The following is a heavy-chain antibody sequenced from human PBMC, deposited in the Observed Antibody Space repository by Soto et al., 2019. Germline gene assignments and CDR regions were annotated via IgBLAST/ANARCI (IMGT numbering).Heavy chain of an antibody. J-gene: IGHJ4*02. V-gene: IGHV6-1*01. CDR1: GDSVSSNSAA. Sequence: SETLSLTCAISGDSVSSNSAAWNWIRQSPSRGLEWLGRTYYRSKWYNDYAVSVKSRITISPDTSKNQFSLQLNSVTPEDTAVYHCTRGAAHNFDYWGRGTLVTVSS. CDR2: TYYRSKWYN. CDR3: TRGAAHNFDY.